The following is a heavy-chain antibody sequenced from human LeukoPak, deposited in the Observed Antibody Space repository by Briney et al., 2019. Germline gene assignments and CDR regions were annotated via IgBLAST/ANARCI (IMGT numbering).Heavy chain of an antibody. CDR2: ISYDGSNK. D-gene: IGHD6-6*01. CDR1: GFTFSSYA. Sequence: PGGSLRLSCAASGFTFSSYAMHSVRQAPGKGLEWVAAISYDGSNKYYADSVKGRFTISRDNSKNTLYLQMNSLRAEDTAVYYCARDSSSSLDYWGQGTLVTVSS. J-gene: IGHJ4*02. CDR3: ARDSSSSLDY. V-gene: IGHV3-30*04.